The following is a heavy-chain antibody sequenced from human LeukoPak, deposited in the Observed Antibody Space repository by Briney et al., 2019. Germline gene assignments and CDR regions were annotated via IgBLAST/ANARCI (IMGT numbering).Heavy chain of an antibody. J-gene: IGHJ4*02. CDR2: ISDIGGI. CDR1: GGSISSYY. V-gene: IGHV4-59*08. Sequence: SETLSLTCTVSGGSISSYYWSWIRQPPGKGLEWIAYISDIGGINYNPSLKSRVTISLDTSKNQFSLKLSSVTAADAAVYYCAGHHPRNTVDFWGQGTLVAVSS. CDR3: AGHHPRNTVDF. D-gene: IGHD2-8*02.